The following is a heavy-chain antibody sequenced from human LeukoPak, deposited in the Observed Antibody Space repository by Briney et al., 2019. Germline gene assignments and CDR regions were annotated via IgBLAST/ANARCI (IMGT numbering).Heavy chain of an antibody. CDR2: IIPILGIA. Sequence: GSPVKVSCKASGGTFSSYAISWVRQAPGQGLEWMGRIIPILGIANYAQKFQGRVTITADKSTSTAYMELSSLRSEDTAVYYCARATTVATTANFDYWGQGTLVTVSS. CDR3: ARATTVATTANFDY. D-gene: IGHD4-23*01. V-gene: IGHV1-69*04. J-gene: IGHJ4*02. CDR1: GGTFSSYA.